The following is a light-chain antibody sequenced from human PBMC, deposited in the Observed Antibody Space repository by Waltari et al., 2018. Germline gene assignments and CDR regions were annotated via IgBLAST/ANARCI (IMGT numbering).Light chain of an antibody. Sequence: QSVLTQPPSASGTPGQRVTISCSGSSSNIGSSTVNWYQQHPGTAPKLLIYSNSQRPSGVPDRFSGSKSGTSASLAISGLQSEDEAAYYCAAWDDSLNGLVFGGGTKLTVL. CDR2: SNS. J-gene: IGLJ2*01. V-gene: IGLV1-44*01. CDR1: SSNIGSST. CDR3: AAWDDSLNGLV.